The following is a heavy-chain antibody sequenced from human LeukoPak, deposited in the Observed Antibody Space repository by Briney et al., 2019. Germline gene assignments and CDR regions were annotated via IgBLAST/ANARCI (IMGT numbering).Heavy chain of an antibody. Sequence: PGGSLRLSCAASGFTFSSYWMHWVRQAPGKGLVWVSRIRSDGIVTDYADSVKGRFTISRDNAKNTLYLQMNSLTAEDTAVYYCARESWELRDWGQGTLVTVSS. CDR2: IRSDGIVT. CDR3: ARESWELRD. D-gene: IGHD1-26*01. V-gene: IGHV3-74*01. CDR1: GFTFSSYW. J-gene: IGHJ4*02.